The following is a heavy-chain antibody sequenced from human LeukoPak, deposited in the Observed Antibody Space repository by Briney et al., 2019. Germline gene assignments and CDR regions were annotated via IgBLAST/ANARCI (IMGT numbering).Heavy chain of an antibody. V-gene: IGHV4-38-2*02. CDR1: GYSISSGHY. J-gene: IGHJ5*02. CDR3: ARAGIAVAGTMNWFDP. Sequence: PSETLSLTCTVSGYSISSGHYWGWIRQPPGKGLEWIGSMYHSGSTYYNPPLKGRVTISEDTSKNQFSLKLRSVTAADTAVYYCARAGIAVAGTMNWFDPWGQGTLVTVSS. CDR2: MYHSGST. D-gene: IGHD6-19*01.